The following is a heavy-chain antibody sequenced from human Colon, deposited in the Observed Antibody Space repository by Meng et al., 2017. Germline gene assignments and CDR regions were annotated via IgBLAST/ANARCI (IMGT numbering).Heavy chain of an antibody. CDR3: ATGLRHGDWFDP. D-gene: IGHD4-17*01. V-gene: IGHV4-34*01. J-gene: IGHJ5*02. Sequence: QVQRHQGGAGLLKPSETLSLTCAVSGGSFSGFYWSWIRQPPGKGLEWIGEIDHFGISNYNSSLKGRLTMSVDTSKKQISLTLTSVTAADTAVYYCATGLRHGDWFDPWGPGTLVTVPS. CDR1: GGSFSGFY. CDR2: IDHFGIS.